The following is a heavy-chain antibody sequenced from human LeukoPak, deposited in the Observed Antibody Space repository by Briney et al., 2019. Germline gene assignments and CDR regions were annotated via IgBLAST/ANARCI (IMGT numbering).Heavy chain of an antibody. CDR3: ARDSVLTEGGMDV. Sequence: SETLSLTCTVSGGSISSYYWSWIRQPPGKGLEWIGYIYYSGSTNYNPSLKSRVTISVDTSKNQFSLKLSSVTAADTAVYYCARDSVLTEGGMDVWGKGTTVTVSS. D-gene: IGHD4-11*01. CDR2: IYYSGST. J-gene: IGHJ6*04. CDR1: GGSISSYY. V-gene: IGHV4-59*01.